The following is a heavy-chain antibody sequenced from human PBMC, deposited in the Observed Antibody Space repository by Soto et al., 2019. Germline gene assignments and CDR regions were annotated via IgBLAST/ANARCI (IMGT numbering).Heavy chain of an antibody. CDR1: GFTVSTSQ. Sequence: EVQLVESGGRLVQPGGSLRLSCAASGFTVSTSQMTWVRQAPGKGLEWVSVIFIGGTTQYAESVKGRFTISRDKSENTVVLQMNSVRAGGTAVYYCARLGPYASGTYSFRHNRCDPWGQGTQVTVSP. V-gene: IGHV3-53*01. CDR2: IFIGGTT. CDR3: ARLGPYASGTYSFRHNRCDP. J-gene: IGHJ5*02. D-gene: IGHD3-10*01.